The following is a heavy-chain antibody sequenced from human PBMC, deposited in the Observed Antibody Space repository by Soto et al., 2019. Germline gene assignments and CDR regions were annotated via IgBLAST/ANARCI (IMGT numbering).Heavy chain of an antibody. Sequence: PSDTLSLTCTVSGGSISSYWSWIRQPPGKGLEWIGYIYYSGSTNYNPSLKSRVTISVDTSKNQFSLKLSSVTAADTAVYYCARVWGGAFDIWGQGTMVT. J-gene: IGHJ3*02. CDR3: ARVWGGAFDI. D-gene: IGHD3-10*01. CDR2: IYYSGST. CDR1: GGSISSY. V-gene: IGHV4-59*01.